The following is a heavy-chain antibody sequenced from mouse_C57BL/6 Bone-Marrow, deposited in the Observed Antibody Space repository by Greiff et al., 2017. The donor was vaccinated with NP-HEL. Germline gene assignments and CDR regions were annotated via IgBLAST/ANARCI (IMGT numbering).Heavy chain of an antibody. J-gene: IGHJ2*01. CDR1: GYAFSSYW. CDR2: IYPGDGDT. Sequence: QVHVKQSGAELVKPGASVKISCKASGYAFSSYWMNWVKQRPGKGLEWIGQIYPGDGDTNYNGKFKGKATLTADKSSSTAYMQLSSLTSEDSAVYFCARRITTVVEYYFDYWGQGTTLTVSS. CDR3: ARRITTVVEYYFDY. D-gene: IGHD1-1*01. V-gene: IGHV1-80*01.